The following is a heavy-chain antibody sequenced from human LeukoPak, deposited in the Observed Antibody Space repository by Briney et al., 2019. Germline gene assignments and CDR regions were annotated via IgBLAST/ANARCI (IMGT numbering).Heavy chain of an antibody. CDR3: ARVRGYVSGGWYYFDY. CDR1: GGSISSYY. CDR2: IYYSGST. Sequence: PSETLSLTCTVSGGSISSYYWSWIRQPPGKGLEWIGYIYYSGSTNYNPSLKSRVTISVDTSKNQFSLKLSSVTAADTAVYYCARVRGYVSGGWYYFDYWGQGTLVTVSS. V-gene: IGHV4-59*01. D-gene: IGHD6-19*01. J-gene: IGHJ4*02.